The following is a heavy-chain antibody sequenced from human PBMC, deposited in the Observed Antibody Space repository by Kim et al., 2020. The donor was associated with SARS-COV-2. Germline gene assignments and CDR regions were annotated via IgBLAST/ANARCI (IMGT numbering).Heavy chain of an antibody. V-gene: IGHV5-51*01. Sequence: GESLKISCKGSGYSFTSYWIGWVRQMPGKGLEWMGIIYPGDSDTRYSPSFQGQVTISADKSISTAYLQWSSLKASDTAMYYCARLDWNYVGGYYYYYSMDVWGQGTTVTVSS. CDR2: IYPGDSDT. J-gene: IGHJ6*02. CDR3: ARLDWNYVGGYYYYYSMDV. D-gene: IGHD1-7*01. CDR1: GYSFTSYW.